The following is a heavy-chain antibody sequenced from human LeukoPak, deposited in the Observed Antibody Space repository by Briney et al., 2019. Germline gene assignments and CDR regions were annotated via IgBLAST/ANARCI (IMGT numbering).Heavy chain of an antibody. CDR1: GGSISSSSYY. CDR2: IYYSGST. Sequence: PSETLSLTCTVSGGSISSSSYYWGRIRQPPGKGLEWIGSIYYSGSTYYNPSLKSRVTISVDTSKNQFSLKLSSVTAADTAVYYCARDSTGTTAYPLDYWGQGTLVTVSS. J-gene: IGHJ4*02. CDR3: ARDSTGTTAYPLDY. V-gene: IGHV4-39*07. D-gene: IGHD1-1*01.